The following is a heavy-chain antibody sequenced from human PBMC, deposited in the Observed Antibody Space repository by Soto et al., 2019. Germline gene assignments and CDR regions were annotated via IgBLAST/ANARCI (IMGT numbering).Heavy chain of an antibody. J-gene: IGHJ6*02. CDR2: IYYSGST. D-gene: IGHD2-15*01. V-gene: IGHV4-59*12. CDR1: GGSISTYY. Sequence: PSETLSLTCTVSGGSISTYYWSWIRRPPGKGLEWIGEIYYSGSTNYNPSLKSRVTISVDKSKNQFSLTLSSVTAADKAVYYCAREGALLFGGNPDYYDDLAVWGQGTTVTVSS. CDR3: AREGALLFGGNPDYYDDLAV.